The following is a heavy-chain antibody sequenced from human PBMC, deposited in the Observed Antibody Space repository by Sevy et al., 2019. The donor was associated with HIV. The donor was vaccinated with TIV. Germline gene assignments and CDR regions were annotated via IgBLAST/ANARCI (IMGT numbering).Heavy chain of an antibody. J-gene: IGHJ6*02. Sequence: SETLSLTCAVYGGSFSGYYWSWIRQPPGKGLEWIGEINHSGSTNYNPSLKSRVTISVDTSKNQFSLKLSSVTAADTAVYYCTRDGSYDILTGSYNYYYGMDVWGQGTTVTVSS. V-gene: IGHV4-34*01. CDR3: TRDGSYDILTGSYNYYYGMDV. CDR1: GGSFSGYY. CDR2: INHSGST. D-gene: IGHD3-9*01.